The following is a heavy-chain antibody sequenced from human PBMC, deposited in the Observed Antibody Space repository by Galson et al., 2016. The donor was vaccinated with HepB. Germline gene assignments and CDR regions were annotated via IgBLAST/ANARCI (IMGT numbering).Heavy chain of an antibody. CDR1: GGSITGYY. J-gene: IGHJ5*02. CDR3: VAGNGWLDL. V-gene: IGHV4-59*01. Sequence: SETLSLTCAVSGGSITGYYWSWIRQSPGKGLESIGYVFYTGKTTYNPSLQSRVTMSVDTSKRSFSLNLNSVTADDTAVYYCVAGNGWLDLWSQGTLVTVS. CDR2: VFYTGKT. D-gene: IGHD2-8*01.